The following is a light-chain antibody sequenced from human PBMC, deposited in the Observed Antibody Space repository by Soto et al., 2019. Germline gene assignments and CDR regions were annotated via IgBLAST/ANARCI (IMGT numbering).Light chain of an antibody. Sequence: QSALTQPASVSGSPGQSITISCTGTSSDVGRYNYVSWYQQHPGRAPRLIVYEVINRPAGVSNRFSGSKSGNTASLTISGLRAVDEADYYCCSYTRSSTLLFGGGTQLTVL. V-gene: IGLV2-14*01. CDR2: EVI. CDR1: SSDVGRYNY. J-gene: IGLJ2*01. CDR3: CSYTRSSTLL.